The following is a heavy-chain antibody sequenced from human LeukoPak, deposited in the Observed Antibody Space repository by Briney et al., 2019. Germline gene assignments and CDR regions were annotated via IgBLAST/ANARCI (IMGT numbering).Heavy chain of an antibody. J-gene: IGHJ4*02. Sequence: APVKVSCKASGGTFRSTTINLVRQAPGQGLEWMGGITPILRTPNYAQKFQGRVTITAVESMSTAYMELSSLRSEDTAVYYCARGWLAETTVVTPYNYWGQGTLVTVSS. V-gene: IGHV1-69*16. CDR1: GGTFRSTT. CDR2: ITPILRTP. D-gene: IGHD2-21*02. CDR3: ARGWLAETTVVTPYNY.